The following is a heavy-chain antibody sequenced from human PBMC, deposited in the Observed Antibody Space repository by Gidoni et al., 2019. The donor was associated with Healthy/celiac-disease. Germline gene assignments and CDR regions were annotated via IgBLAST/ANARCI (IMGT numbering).Heavy chain of an antibody. J-gene: IGHJ5*02. D-gene: IGHD3-9*01. CDR3: ARGWRGIDDILTGYYKLSWFDP. Sequence: QVQLQQWGAGLLKPSETLSLTCAVYGGSFSGYYWSWIRQPPGKGLEWIGEINHSGSTNYNPSLKSRVTISVDTSKNQFSLKLSSVTAADTAVYYCARGWRGIDDILTGYYKLSWFDPWGQGTLVTVSS. V-gene: IGHV4-34*01. CDR2: INHSGST. CDR1: GGSFSGYY.